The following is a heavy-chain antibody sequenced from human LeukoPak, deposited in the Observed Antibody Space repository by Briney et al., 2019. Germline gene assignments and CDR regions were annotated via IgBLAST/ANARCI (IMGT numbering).Heavy chain of an antibody. J-gene: IGHJ3*02. D-gene: IGHD6-19*01. CDR3: AKGYSSGWFGDAFDI. CDR2: ISAYNGNT. Sequence: ASVKVSCKASGYTFTSYGISWVRQAPGQGLEWMGWISAYNGNTNYAQKLQGRVTITTDTSTSTAYMELRSLRSDDTAVYYCAKGYSSGWFGDAFDIWGQGTMDTVSS. V-gene: IGHV1-18*01. CDR1: GYTFTSYG.